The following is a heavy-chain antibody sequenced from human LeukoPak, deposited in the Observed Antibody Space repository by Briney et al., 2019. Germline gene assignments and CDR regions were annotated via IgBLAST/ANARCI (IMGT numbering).Heavy chain of an antibody. CDR2: IWYDGSNT. D-gene: IGHD4-11*01. CDR3: ATLLQGDGMDV. V-gene: IGHV3-33*01. Sequence: GSLRLSCAASGFTFSSYGMHWVRQAPGKGLEWVAVIWYDGSNTYYADSVKGRFTISRDNSKNTLYLQMNSVRAEDTAIYYCATLLQGDGMDVWGKGTTVTVSS. CDR1: GFTFSSYG. J-gene: IGHJ6*04.